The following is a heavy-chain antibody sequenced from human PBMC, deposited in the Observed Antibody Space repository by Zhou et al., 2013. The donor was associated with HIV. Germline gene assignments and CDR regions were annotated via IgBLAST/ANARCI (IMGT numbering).Heavy chain of an antibody. CDR3: ARGARDYYGSGSLWYYFDY. Sequence: QVQLVQSGAEVKKPGASVKVSCKASGYTFTNYGFSWVRQAPGQGLEWMGWISPHSGNTGYAQKFQGRVTITRNTSISTAYMELSSLRSDDTAVYYCARGARDYYGSGSLWYYFDYWGQGTLVTVSS. V-gene: IGHV1-8*03. D-gene: IGHD3-10*01. CDR2: ISPHSGNT. J-gene: IGHJ4*02. CDR1: GYTFTNYG.